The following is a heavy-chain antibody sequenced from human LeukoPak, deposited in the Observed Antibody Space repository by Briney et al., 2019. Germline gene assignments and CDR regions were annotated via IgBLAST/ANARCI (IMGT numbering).Heavy chain of an antibody. CDR3: AKGCSGSTTCYLIDY. D-gene: IGHD2-2*01. CDR2: ISNDGTNK. Sequence: GGSLRLSCAASGFTFSSYGMHWVRQAPGKGLGRVAVISNDGTNKNYVDSVKGRFTISRDNSKNTLYLQMNSLRTEDTAVYYCAKGCSGSTTCYLIDYWGQGTLVTVSS. J-gene: IGHJ4*02. V-gene: IGHV3-30*18. CDR1: GFTFSSYG.